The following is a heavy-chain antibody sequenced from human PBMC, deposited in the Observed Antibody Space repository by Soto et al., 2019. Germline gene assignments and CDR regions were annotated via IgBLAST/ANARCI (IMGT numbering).Heavy chain of an antibody. Sequence: SETLSLTCTVSGGSVSSSSDFCGWLRQPPGEGLEWIGSISYSGSTYYNPSLKSPVTISVDKSKSQFSLKLSLVTAADTAVYYCARLQYYDFGSGYSSGEFDYWGQGTPVTVSS. J-gene: IGHJ4*02. CDR3: ARLQYYDFGSGYSSGEFDY. D-gene: IGHD3-3*01. CDR2: ISYSGST. V-gene: IGHV4-39*07. CDR1: GGSVSSSSDF.